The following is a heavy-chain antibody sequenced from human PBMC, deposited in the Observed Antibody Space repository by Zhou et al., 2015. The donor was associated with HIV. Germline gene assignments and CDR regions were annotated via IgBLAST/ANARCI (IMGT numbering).Heavy chain of an antibody. CDR1: GGTFSSFA. CDR2: IISFFATP. D-gene: IGHD1-1*01. J-gene: IGHJ5*02. CDR3: ARSVNWNDGRGNWFDP. Sequence: QVQLVQSGAEVKKPGSSLKVSCKTSGGTFSSFAITWVRQAPGQGLEWMGGIISFFATPNYAQKFQGRVTINADKSTNTAYMELNSLTSEDTAVYYCARSVNWNDGRGNWFDPWGQGTLVTVSS. V-gene: IGHV1-69*06.